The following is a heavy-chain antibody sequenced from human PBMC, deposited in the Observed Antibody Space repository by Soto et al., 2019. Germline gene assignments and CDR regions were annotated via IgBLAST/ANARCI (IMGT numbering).Heavy chain of an antibody. CDR2: INPSGGST. J-gene: IGHJ6*02. CDR3: ARAMIVATDYYYGMDV. V-gene: IGHV1-46*03. Sequence: ASVKVSCKASGYTFTSYYMHWVRQAPGQGLEWMGIINPSGGSTSYAQKFQGRVTMTRDTSTSTVYMELSSLRSEDTAVYYCARAMIVATDYYYGMDVWGQGTTVTVSS. D-gene: IGHD5-12*01. CDR1: GYTFTSYY.